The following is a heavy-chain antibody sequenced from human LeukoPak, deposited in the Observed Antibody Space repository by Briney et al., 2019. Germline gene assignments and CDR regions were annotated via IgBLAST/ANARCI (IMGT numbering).Heavy chain of an antibody. Sequence: WASVKVSCKASGYTFTGYYMNGVRQAPGQGLEWMGWINPNSGGTNYAQNFQGRVTMTRDTSISTAYMELSSLRFDDTAEYYCAKSPPSSWSTNAYYYYMDVWGKGTTVTVSS. CDR1: GYTFTGYY. CDR2: INPNSGGT. V-gene: IGHV1-2*02. D-gene: IGHD6-13*01. CDR3: AKSPPSSWSTNAYYYYMDV. J-gene: IGHJ6*03.